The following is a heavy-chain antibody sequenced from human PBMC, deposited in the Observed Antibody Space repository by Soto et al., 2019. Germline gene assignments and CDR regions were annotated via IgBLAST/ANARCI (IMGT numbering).Heavy chain of an antibody. CDR2: ISGSGGST. J-gene: IGHJ6*03. Sequence: PGGSLRLSCAASGFTFSSYAMSWVRQAPGKGLEWVSAISGSGGSTYYADSVKGRFTISRDNSKNTLYLQMNSLRAEDTAVYYCAKDLFDFLSGASEAYYYYYYMDVWGKGTTVTVSS. V-gene: IGHV3-23*01. D-gene: IGHD3-3*01. CDR3: AKDLFDFLSGASEAYYYYYYMDV. CDR1: GFTFSSYA.